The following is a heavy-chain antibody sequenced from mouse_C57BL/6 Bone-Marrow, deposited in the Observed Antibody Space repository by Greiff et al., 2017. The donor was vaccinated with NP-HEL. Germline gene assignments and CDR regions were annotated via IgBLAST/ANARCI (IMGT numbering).Heavy chain of an antibody. CDR3: ARRDYSQRYFDV. J-gene: IGHJ1*03. CDR1: GFSLSTSGMG. Sequence: QVTLKECGPGILQSSQTLSLTCSFSGFSLSTSGMGVSWIRQPSGKGLEWLAHIYWDDDKRYNPSLKSRLTISKDTSRNQVFLKITSVDTADTATYYCARRDYSQRYFDVWGTGTTVTVSS. V-gene: IGHV8-12*01. CDR2: IYWDDDK. D-gene: IGHD2-12*01.